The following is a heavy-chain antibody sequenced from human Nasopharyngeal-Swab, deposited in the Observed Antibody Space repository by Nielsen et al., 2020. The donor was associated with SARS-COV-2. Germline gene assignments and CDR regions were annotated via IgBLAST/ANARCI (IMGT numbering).Heavy chain of an antibody. J-gene: IGHJ6*02. CDR2: IYTSGST. V-gene: IGHV4-61*02. CDR3: ARGRVVPAASRYGMDV. D-gene: IGHD2-2*01. Sequence: RQAPGKGLEWIGRIYTSGSTNYNPSLKSRVTISADTSKNQFSLKLSSVTAADTAVYYCARGRVVPAASRYGMDVWGQGTTVTVSS.